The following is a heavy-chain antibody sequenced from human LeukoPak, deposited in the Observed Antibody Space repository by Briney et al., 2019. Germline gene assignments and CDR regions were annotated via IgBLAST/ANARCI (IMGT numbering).Heavy chain of an antibody. CDR1: GGTFSSYA. V-gene: IGHV1-69*05. CDR2: IIPIFGTA. D-gene: IGHD3-10*01. CDR3: ARGPHYYGSGTLADY. J-gene: IGHJ4*02. Sequence: ASVKVSCKASGGTFSSYAISWVRQAPGQGLERMGGIIPIFGTANYAQKFQGRVTITTDESTSTAYMELSSLRSEDTAVYYCARGPHYYGSGTLADYWGQGTLVTVSS.